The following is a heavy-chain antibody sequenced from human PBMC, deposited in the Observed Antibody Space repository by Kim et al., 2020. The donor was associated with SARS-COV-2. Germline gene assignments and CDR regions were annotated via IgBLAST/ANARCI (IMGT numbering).Heavy chain of an antibody. CDR3: AKDVCSSTRCPYYYYYGTDG. D-gene: IGHD2-2*01. Sequence: GGSLRLSCAASGFRFDDYAMHWVRQAPGKGLEWVSLISADGVSTHYADSVKGRFTISRDNNRNSLYLQMNSLRTEDTALYFCAKDVCSSTRCPYYYYYGTDGWGQGTTVIVS. CDR1: GFRFDDYA. CDR2: ISADGVST. V-gene: IGHV3-43*02. J-gene: IGHJ6*02.